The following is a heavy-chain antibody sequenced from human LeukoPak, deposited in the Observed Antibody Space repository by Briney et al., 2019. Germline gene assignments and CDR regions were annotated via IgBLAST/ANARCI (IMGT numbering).Heavy chain of an antibody. V-gene: IGHV4-34*01. Sequence: SETLSLTCAVYGGSFSGYFWSWIRQPPGKGLEWIGEINHSGSTKYSPSLKSRVTISVDTSKNQFSLKLSSVTAADTSVYYCARGYCRGGSCQVFDYWGQGTLVNVSS. CDR1: GGSFSGYF. CDR3: ARGYCRGGSCQVFDY. CDR2: INHSGST. D-gene: IGHD2-15*01. J-gene: IGHJ4*02.